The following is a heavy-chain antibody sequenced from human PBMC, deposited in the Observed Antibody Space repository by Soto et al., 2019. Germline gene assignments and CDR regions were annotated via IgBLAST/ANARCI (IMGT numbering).Heavy chain of an antibody. J-gene: IGHJ4*02. CDR2: ISAYNGNT. CDR1: GYTFTSYG. V-gene: IGHV1-18*01. CDR3: ARDSPPVDY. Sequence: QVQLVQSGAEVKKPGASVKVSCQASGYTFTSYGISWVRKAPGQGLEWMGWISAYNGNTKNAQKLQGRVTMTTDTATSTAYMELRSLGSDDTAVYFCARDSPPVDYWGQGTLVTVSS.